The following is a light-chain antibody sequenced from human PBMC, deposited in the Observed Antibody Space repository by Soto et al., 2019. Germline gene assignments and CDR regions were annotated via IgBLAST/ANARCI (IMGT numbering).Light chain of an antibody. Sequence: EIVLTQSPGTLSLSRGERATLSCRASQSVSSGYLAWYQQKPGQAPSLLIYGASSRATGMPDRFSGSGSGTDFTLTISRLEPEAFAVYYCQQYGSSLITFGQGTRLEIK. CDR2: GAS. V-gene: IGKV3-20*01. CDR3: QQYGSSLIT. CDR1: QSVSSGY. J-gene: IGKJ5*01.